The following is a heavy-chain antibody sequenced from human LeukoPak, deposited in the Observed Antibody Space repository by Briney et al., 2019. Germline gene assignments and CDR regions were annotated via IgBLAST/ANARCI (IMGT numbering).Heavy chain of an antibody. CDR2: ISAYNGNT. CDR1: GGTFSSYA. J-gene: IGHJ4*02. CDR3: ARSLTTNGDY. D-gene: IGHD4-11*01. V-gene: IGHV1-18*03. Sequence: ASVKVSCKASGGTFSSYAISWVRQAPGQGLEWMGWISAYNGNTNYAQKLQGRVTMTTDTSTSTAHMELRSLRSDDMAVYYCARSLTTNGDYWGQGTLVTVSS.